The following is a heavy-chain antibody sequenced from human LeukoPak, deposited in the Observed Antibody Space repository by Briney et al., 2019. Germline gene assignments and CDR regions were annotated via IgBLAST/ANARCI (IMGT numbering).Heavy chain of an antibody. V-gene: IGHV3-23*01. CDR2: ISGSGGST. CDR1: GFTFSSYA. CDR3: AKGIVVRLDY. Sequence: AESLRLYCAATGFTFSSYAMSWVRQAPGKGLEWVSAISGSGGSTYYADSVKGRFTISRDNSKNTLYLQMNSLRAEDTAVYYCAKGIVVRLDYWGQGTLVTVSS. D-gene: IGHD1-26*01. J-gene: IGHJ4*02.